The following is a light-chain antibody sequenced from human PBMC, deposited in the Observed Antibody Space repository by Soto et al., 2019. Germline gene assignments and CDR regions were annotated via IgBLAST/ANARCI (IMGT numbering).Light chain of an antibody. Sequence: EIVLTQSPGSLSLSLGERATLSCRASQSVDSAFFAWYQQKPGQPPRLLMYGASRRATGIPDRFSGRGFGTDFTFTISRLGPEDFAVYYCQQYASSLTFGQGNKVEI. J-gene: IGKJ1*01. CDR3: QQYASSLT. CDR2: GAS. CDR1: QSVDSAF. V-gene: IGKV3-20*01.